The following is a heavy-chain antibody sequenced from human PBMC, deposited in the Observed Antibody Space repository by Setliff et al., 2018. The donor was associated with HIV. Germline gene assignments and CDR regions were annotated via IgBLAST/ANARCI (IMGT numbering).Heavy chain of an antibody. Sequence: LSLTCSVSGVSVGSGDYYWHWIRQHPEKALEWIRYIFHSGDTYYNPSLKSRISMSVDTSKNQFSLELTSLTAADTAVYYCATRPRIAARPFDYWGQGMLVTVSS. CDR1: GVSVGSGDYY. V-gene: IGHV4-31*03. D-gene: IGHD6-6*01. CDR2: IFHSGDT. J-gene: IGHJ4*02. CDR3: ATRPRIAARPFDY.